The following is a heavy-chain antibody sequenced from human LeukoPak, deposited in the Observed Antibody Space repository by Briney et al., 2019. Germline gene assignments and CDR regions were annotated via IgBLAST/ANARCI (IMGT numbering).Heavy chain of an antibody. V-gene: IGHV4-34*01. Sequence: SETLSLTCAVYGGSFSGYYWSWIRQPPGKGLEWIGEINHSGSTNYNPSLKSRVTISVDTSKNQFSLNLSSVTAADTAVYYCARALRFLEYHFDYWGQGTLVTVPS. J-gene: IGHJ4*02. D-gene: IGHD3-3*01. CDR3: ARALRFLEYHFDY. CDR2: INHSGST. CDR1: GGSFSGYY.